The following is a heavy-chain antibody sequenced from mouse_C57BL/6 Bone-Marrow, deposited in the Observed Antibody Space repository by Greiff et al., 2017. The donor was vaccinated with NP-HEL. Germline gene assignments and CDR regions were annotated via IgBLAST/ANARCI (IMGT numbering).Heavy chain of an antibody. D-gene: IGHD3-3*01. CDR3: ARGGDEGAWFAY. J-gene: IGHJ3*01. CDR1: GYTFTSYW. CDR2: FDPYSGGT. Sequence: QVQLQQPGAELVKPGASVKLSCKASGYTFTSYWMHWVKQRPGRGLEWIGRFDPYSGGTKYNEKFKSKATLTVDKPSSTAYMQLSSLTSEDSAVYYCARGGDEGAWFAYWGQGTLVTVSA. V-gene: IGHV1-72*01.